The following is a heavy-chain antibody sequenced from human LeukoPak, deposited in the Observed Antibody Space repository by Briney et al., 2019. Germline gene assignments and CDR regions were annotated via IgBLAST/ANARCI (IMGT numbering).Heavy chain of an antibody. V-gene: IGHV1-2*02. CDR2: INPKNAGT. CDR1: GYTFTGHY. D-gene: IGHD6-13*01. CDR3: ARTLYVAAVPGGLDY. Sequence: ASVKVSCKASGYTFTGHYMHWVRQAPGQGLEWMGWINPKNAGTNFAQRFQGRVTMTRDTSSGTVYMELSRLRSDDTAFYYCARTLYVAAVPGGLDYWGQGTLVTVSS. J-gene: IGHJ4*02.